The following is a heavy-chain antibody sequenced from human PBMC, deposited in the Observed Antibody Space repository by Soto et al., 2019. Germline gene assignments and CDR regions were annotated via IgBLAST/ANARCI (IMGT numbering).Heavy chain of an antibody. Sequence: PGGSLRLSCAASGFTFSSYGMHWVRQAPGKGLEWVAVISYDGSNKYYADSVKGRFTISRDNSKNTLYLQMNSLRAEDTAVYYCAKDPYCSGGSCYDLENAFDIPGQTTMVTVSS. CDR1: GFTFSSYG. CDR2: ISYDGSNK. J-gene: IGHJ3*02. CDR3: AKDPYCSGGSCYDLENAFDI. D-gene: IGHD2-15*01. V-gene: IGHV3-30*18.